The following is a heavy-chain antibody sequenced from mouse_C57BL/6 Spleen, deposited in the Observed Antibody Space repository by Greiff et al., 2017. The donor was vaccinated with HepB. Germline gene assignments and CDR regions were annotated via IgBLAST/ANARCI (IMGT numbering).Heavy chain of an antibody. Sequence: QVQLQQPGAELVKPGASVKLSCKASGYTFTSYWMHWVKQRPGQGLEWIGMIHPNSGSTNYNEKFKSKATLTVDKSSSTAYMQLSSLTSEDSAVYYCARRDYDEDYFDYWGQGTTLTVSS. CDR1: GYTFTSYW. D-gene: IGHD2-4*01. CDR2: IHPNSGST. CDR3: ARRDYDEDYFDY. J-gene: IGHJ2*01. V-gene: IGHV1-64*01.